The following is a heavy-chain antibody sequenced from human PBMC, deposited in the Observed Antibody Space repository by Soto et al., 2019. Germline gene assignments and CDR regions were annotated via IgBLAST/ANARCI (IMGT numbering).Heavy chain of an antibody. J-gene: IGHJ4*02. V-gene: IGHV4-59*01. D-gene: IGHD3-3*02. CDR3: AREGLAFSDYFDY. Sequence: SETLSLTCTVSGGSISSYYWSWIRQPPGKGLEWIGYIYYSGSTNYNPSLKSRVTISVDTSKNQFSLKLSSVTAADTAVYYCAREGLAFSDYFDYWGQGTLVTV. CDR2: IYYSGST. CDR1: GGSISSYY.